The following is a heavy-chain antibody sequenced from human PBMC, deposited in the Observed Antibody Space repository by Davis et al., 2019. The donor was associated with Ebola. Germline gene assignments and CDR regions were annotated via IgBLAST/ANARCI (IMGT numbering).Heavy chain of an antibody. V-gene: IGHV1-46*02. CDR3: AREEDY. J-gene: IGHJ4*02. CDR2: INTSAGST. Sequence: ASVKVSCKASGYTFNKYNMHWVRQAPGQGLEWLGIINTSAGSTFSAQKFQGRVTLTRDTSTSTVYMELSSLTSEDTAVYFCAREEDYWGQGTLVTVSS. CDR1: GYTFNKYN.